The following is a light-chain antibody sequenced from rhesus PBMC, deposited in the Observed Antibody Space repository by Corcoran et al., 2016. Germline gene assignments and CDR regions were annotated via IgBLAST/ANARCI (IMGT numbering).Light chain of an antibody. J-gene: IGKJ2*01. V-gene: IGKV1-69*01. Sequence: DIQMTQSPSSLSASGGDRVTITWSASQGISNWLAWYRQKPGKAPKPLIYRASNLETGVPSRFSGSGFGTDCTLTISSLQPEDIATDYCQQHDNSPYSFGQGTKVEIK. CDR1: QGISNW. CDR2: RAS. CDR3: QQHDNSPYS.